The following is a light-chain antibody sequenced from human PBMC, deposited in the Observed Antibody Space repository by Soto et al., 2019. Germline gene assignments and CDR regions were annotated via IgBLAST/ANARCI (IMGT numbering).Light chain of an antibody. V-gene: IGKV1-39*01. J-gene: IGKJ5*01. Sequence: DIQMTQSPSSLSGSVGDRVTITCRASESISRHLNWYQQKPGKAPKLLIYAASSLQNGVPSRFRGGGSGTDFTLTISNLPPEDFATYYCQQTYTTLSITFGQGTRLDIK. CDR1: ESISRH. CDR2: AAS. CDR3: QQTYTTLSIT.